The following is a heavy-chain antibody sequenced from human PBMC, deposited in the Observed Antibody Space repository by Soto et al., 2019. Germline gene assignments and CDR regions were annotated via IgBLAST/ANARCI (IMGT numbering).Heavy chain of an antibody. CDR3: AREDYDFWSGPGGFDY. J-gene: IGHJ4*02. D-gene: IGHD3-3*01. CDR1: GGSISSYY. V-gene: IGHV4-59*01. CDR2: IYYSGST. Sequence: PSESLSLICTVSGGSISSYYWSWIRQPPGKGLEWIGYIYYSGSTNYNPSLESRVTISVDTSKNQFSLKLSSVTAADTAVYYCAREDYDFWSGPGGFDYWGQGTLVTVSS.